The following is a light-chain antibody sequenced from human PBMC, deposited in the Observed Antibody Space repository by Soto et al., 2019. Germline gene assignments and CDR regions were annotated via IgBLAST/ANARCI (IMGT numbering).Light chain of an antibody. CDR1: SSDVGGYNY. V-gene: IGLV2-14*01. Sequence: QSALTQPASVSGSPGQSITISCTGTSSDVGGYNYVSWYQQHPGKAPKLMIYEVSNRPSGVSNRFSGSKSGNTASLTISGLQAEDEADYYCSSYTSSNKGVFGTGTKLTVL. CDR3: SSYTSSNKGV. CDR2: EVS. J-gene: IGLJ1*01.